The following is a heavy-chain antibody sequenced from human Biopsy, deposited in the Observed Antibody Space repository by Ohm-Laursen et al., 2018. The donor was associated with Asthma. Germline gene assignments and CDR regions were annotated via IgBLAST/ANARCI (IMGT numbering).Heavy chain of an antibody. CDR1: GYSFTDYH. J-gene: IGHJ6*02. Sequence: ASVKVSCKASGYSFTDYHLHWVRQAPGQGLEWMGRITPTSGGTTYAQKFQGRVTMTRDRSISTAYMELSSLRSEDTAVYYCATGYSGSDRIVYYYSGMEVWGQGTTVTVS. CDR2: ITPTSGGT. D-gene: IGHD5-12*01. V-gene: IGHV1-2*06. CDR3: ATGYSGSDRIVYYYSGMEV.